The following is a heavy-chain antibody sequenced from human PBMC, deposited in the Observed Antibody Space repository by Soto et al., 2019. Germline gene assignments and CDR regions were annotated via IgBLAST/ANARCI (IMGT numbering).Heavy chain of an antibody. CDR2: IYHSGDT. V-gene: IGHV4-4*02. CDR3: VRDADXSNYDDSRIPYLRPFRI. Sequence: SETLSLTCAVSGGSISSNNWWIWVRQPPGKGLEWIGEIYHSGDTNYNPSLKTRVTISLDKSENQFSLKLTPATAADTAVYFCVRDADXSNYDDSRIPYLRPFRIWGQGTMVTVSS. D-gene: IGHD3-22*01. CDR1: GGSISSNNW. J-gene: IGHJ3*02.